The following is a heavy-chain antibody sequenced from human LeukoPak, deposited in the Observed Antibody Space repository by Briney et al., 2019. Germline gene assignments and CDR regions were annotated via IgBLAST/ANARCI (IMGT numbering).Heavy chain of an antibody. CDR3: ARVVSSSWRSRGAFDI. Sequence: ASVKVSCKASGYTFTSYDINWVRQATGQGLERMGWMNPNSGNTGYAQKFQGRVTMTRNTSISTAYMELSSLRSEDTAVYYCARVVSSSWRSRGAFDIWGQGTMVTVSS. D-gene: IGHD6-13*01. CDR2: MNPNSGNT. J-gene: IGHJ3*02. CDR1: GYTFTSYD. V-gene: IGHV1-8*01.